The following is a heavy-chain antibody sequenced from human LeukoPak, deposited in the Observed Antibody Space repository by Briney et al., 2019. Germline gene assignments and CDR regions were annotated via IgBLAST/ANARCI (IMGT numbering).Heavy chain of an antibody. CDR3: ARSSGRSPNREYMDV. J-gene: IGHJ6*03. Sequence: PGGSLRLSCAASGFTFSSYAMSWVRQAPGKGLEWVSAISGSGGSTSYAQKFQGRVTMTRDTSTSTVYMELSSLRSEDTAVYYCARSSGRSPNREYMDVWGKGTTVTVSS. CDR1: GFTFSSYA. CDR2: ISGSGGST. D-gene: IGHD1-14*01. V-gene: IGHV3-23*01.